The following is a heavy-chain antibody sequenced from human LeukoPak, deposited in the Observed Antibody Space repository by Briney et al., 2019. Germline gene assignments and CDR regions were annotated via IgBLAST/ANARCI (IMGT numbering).Heavy chain of an antibody. J-gene: IGHJ3*02. CDR2: ISSGYPTI. Sequence: GGSLRLSCAASGFTFSSYSINWVRQAPGKGLEWVSYISSGYPTIYYADSVKGRFTISRDNAKNSLYLQMNSLRAGDTAVYYCARGPYSYDSSGAFDIWGQGTMVTVSS. D-gene: IGHD3-22*01. CDR1: GFTFSSYS. V-gene: IGHV3-48*01. CDR3: ARGPYSYDSSGAFDI.